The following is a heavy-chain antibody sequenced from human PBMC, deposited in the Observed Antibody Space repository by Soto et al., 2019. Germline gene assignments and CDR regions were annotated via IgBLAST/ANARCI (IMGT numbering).Heavy chain of an antibody. CDR3: AKESGGIGGSFGC. CDR1: GFTFSSYA. Sequence: EVQLLESGGGLVQPGGSLRLSCAASGFTFSSYAMSWVRQAPGKGLEWVSAISGSGGSTYYADSVKGRFTISRNNTKNTRDLQMNSLRAEDTAVYYCAKESGGIGGSFGCWGQGNLVTVSS. J-gene: IGHJ4*02. V-gene: IGHV3-23*01. CDR2: ISGSGGST. D-gene: IGHD2-15*01.